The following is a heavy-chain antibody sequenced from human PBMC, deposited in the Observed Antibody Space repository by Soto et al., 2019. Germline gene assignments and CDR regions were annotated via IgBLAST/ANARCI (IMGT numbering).Heavy chain of an antibody. J-gene: IGHJ6*02. CDR2: ISSRGQTI. CDR1: GFSFSTYD. V-gene: IGHV3-48*02. CDR3: ARDPQRGYSGMDV. D-gene: IGHD2-2*01. Sequence: EVQLVESGGGLVQPGGSLRLSCAASGFSFSTYDMNWVRQAPGKGLEWVSYISSRGQTIKSTDSVKGRFTISRDNAKNPLNLQMSGLRDEYTGVYYCARDPQRGYSGMDVWGQGTTVTVSS.